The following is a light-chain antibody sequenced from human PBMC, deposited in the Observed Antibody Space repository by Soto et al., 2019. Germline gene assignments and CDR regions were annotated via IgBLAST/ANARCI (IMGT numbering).Light chain of an antibody. V-gene: IGKV3-20*01. Sequence: EIVLTQSPGTLSLSPGDRATLSCRASQSVSSNFLAWYQQKPGQAPRLLIYGASIRATGIPDRFSGSGSGTDFTLTIRRLEPEDFALYFCHQYGSSPRTFGQGKKVEIK. CDR3: HQYGSSPRT. CDR2: GAS. J-gene: IGKJ1*01. CDR1: QSVSSNF.